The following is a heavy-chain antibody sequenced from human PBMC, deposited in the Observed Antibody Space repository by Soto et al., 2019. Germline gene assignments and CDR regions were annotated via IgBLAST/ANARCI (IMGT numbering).Heavy chain of an antibody. D-gene: IGHD2-15*01. CDR3: ARVPSYCSGGSCYSDAFDI. V-gene: IGHV1-18*01. Sequence: ASVKVSCKASGYTFTSYGISWVRQAPGQGLEWMGWISAYNGNTNYAQKLQGRVTMTTDTSTSTAYMELRSLRSDDTAVYYCARVPSYCSGGSCYSDAFDIWGQGTMVTVSS. CDR2: ISAYNGNT. J-gene: IGHJ3*02. CDR1: GYTFTSYG.